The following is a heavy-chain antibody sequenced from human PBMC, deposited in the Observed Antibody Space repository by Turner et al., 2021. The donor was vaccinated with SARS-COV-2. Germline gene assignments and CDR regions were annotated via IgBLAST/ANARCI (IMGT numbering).Heavy chain of an antibody. Sequence: QVQLVQSGAEVKKPGASVKVSCKVSGYTLIELSMHWVRQAPGKGLEWMGGFDPEDGETISAQKFQGRVTMTRDTSISTAYMELSRLRSDDTAVYYCAVEFIAVAGTGGYWGQGTLVTVSS. CDR2: FDPEDGET. CDR3: AVEFIAVAGTGGY. V-gene: IGHV1-24*01. D-gene: IGHD6-19*01. CDR1: GYTLIELS. J-gene: IGHJ4*02.